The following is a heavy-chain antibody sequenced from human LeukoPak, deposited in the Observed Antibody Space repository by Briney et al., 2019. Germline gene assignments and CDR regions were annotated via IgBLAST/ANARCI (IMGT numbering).Heavy chain of an antibody. CDR2: MNPNSGNT. D-gene: IGHD6-19*01. Sequence: GASVKLSCKASGYTFTSYDINWVRQATGQGLEWMGWMNPNSGNTGYAQKFQGRVTMTRNTSISTAYMELSSLRSEDTAVYYCARGVKKRLDAFDIWGQGTMVTVSS. V-gene: IGHV1-8*01. J-gene: IGHJ3*02. CDR3: ARGVKKRLDAFDI. CDR1: GYTFTSYD.